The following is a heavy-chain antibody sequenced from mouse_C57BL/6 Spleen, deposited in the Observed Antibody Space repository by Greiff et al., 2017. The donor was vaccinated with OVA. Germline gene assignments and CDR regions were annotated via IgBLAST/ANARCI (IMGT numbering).Heavy chain of an antibody. CDR3: ARDYYYGKGGSWFAY. V-gene: IGHV5-4*01. CDR1: GFTFSSYA. J-gene: IGHJ3*01. D-gene: IGHD1-1*01. Sequence: DVMLVESGGGLVKPGGSLKLSCAASGFTFSSYAMSWVRQTPEKRLEWVATISDGGSYTYYPDNVKGRFTISRDNAKNNLYLQMSHLKSEDTAMYYCARDYYYGKGGSWFAYWGQGTLVTVSA. CDR2: ISDGGSYT.